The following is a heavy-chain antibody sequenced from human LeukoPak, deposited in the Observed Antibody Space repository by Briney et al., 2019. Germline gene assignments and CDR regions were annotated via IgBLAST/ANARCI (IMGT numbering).Heavy chain of an antibody. Sequence: GGSLRLSCAASGFTFSSYEMNWVRQAPGKGLEWVSYISSSGSTIYYADSVKGRFTISRDNAKNSLYLQMNSLRAEDTAVYYCASVDGYYYYMDVWGKGTTVTVSS. J-gene: IGHJ6*03. CDR3: ASVDGYYYYMDV. D-gene: IGHD5-24*01. V-gene: IGHV3-48*03. CDR2: ISSSGSTI. CDR1: GFTFSSYE.